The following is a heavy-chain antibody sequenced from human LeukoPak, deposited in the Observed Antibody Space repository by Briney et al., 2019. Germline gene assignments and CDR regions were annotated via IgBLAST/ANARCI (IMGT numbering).Heavy chain of an antibody. CDR1: GDSISNSDYY. Sequence: PSETLSLACTVSGDSISNSDYYWGWIRQPPGKGLEWIALINYSGRTFYNPSLRSRVTISVDTSKNQFSLNLNSVTAADTAVYYCARRRKDLNWFDPWGQGTLVTVSS. CDR2: INYSGRT. CDR3: ARRRKDLNWFDP. V-gene: IGHV4-39*01. J-gene: IGHJ5*02.